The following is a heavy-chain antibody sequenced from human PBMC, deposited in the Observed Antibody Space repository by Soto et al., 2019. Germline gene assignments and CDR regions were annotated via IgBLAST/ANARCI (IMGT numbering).Heavy chain of an antibody. CDR1: GGTFSSYA. CDR3: ARGAVVRGVIMSNWFDP. J-gene: IGHJ5*02. CDR2: IIPIFGTA. Sequence: QVQLVQSGAEVKKPGSSVKVSCKASGGTFSSYAISWVRQAPGQGLEWMGGIIPIFGTANYAQKFQGRVTITADESTSTAYMELSSLRSEDTAVYYCARGAVVRGVIMSNWFDPWGQGTLVTVSS. V-gene: IGHV1-69*01. D-gene: IGHD3-10*01.